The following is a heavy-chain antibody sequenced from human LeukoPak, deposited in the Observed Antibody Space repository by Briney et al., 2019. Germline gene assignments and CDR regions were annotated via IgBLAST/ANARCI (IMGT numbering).Heavy chain of an antibody. D-gene: IGHD6-13*01. J-gene: IGHJ4*02. CDR1: GNSITSGDYY. CDR3: ARLTYSSWSPFDY. CDR2: IYHSGKT. Sequence: AETLSLTCTVSGNSITSGDYYWGWIRQPPGKGLEWIASIYHSGKTYYSPSLRSRVTISVDTSKNQFSLELNSVTAADTAVYYCARLTYSSWSPFDYWGQGTLVTVSS. V-gene: IGHV4-39*07.